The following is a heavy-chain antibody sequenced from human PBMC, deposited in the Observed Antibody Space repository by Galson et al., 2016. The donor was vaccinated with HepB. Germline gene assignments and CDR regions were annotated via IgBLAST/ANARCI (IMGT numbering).Heavy chain of an antibody. V-gene: IGHV4-39*01. D-gene: IGHD2-2*01. CDR1: GGSISSGSHY. J-gene: IGHJ4*02. Sequence: TLSLTCTVSGGSISSGSHYWGWIRQPPGKGLEWIGTMYYGGSTYFNPSLKSRATISVDTSNKQVSLKLTSVTAADTAVYYGVSTSRESFCSTSSCYIDYWGQGTLVTVSS. CDR3: VSTSRESFCSTSSCYIDY. CDR2: MYYGGST.